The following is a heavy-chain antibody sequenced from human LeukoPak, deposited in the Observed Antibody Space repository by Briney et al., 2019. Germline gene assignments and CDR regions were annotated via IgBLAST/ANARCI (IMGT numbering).Heavy chain of an antibody. CDR2: IRHDGSNK. D-gene: IGHD2-15*01. CDR3: ATRSGWTFDY. V-gene: IGHV3-30*02. CDR1: GFTFSSYG. J-gene: IGHJ4*02. Sequence: GGSLRLSCAASGFTFSSYGIHWVRQAPGKGLQWVAYIRHDGSNKNYGDSMKGRFTISRDNFKSTLYLQMNSLRAEDTAVYYCATRSGWTFDYWGQGTLVTVSS.